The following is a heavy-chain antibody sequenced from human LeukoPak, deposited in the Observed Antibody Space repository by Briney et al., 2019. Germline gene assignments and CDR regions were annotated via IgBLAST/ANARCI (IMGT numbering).Heavy chain of an antibody. D-gene: IGHD5-24*01. V-gene: IGHV4-4*08. J-gene: IGHJ2*01. CDR2: IYNYGST. CDR3: ATEYGIGYNHHYWYFDL. CDR1: GASITSYY. Sequence: SETLSLTCTVSGASITSYYWTWIRQSPEKGLEWIGYIYNYGSTKYEPSLKSRVTVSVDTSKNQFSLKLSSVTAADAAVYYCATEYGIGYNHHYWYFDLWGRGTLVTVSS.